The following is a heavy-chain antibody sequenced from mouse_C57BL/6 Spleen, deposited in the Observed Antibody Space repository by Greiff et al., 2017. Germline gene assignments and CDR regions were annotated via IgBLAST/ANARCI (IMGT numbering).Heavy chain of an antibody. CDR2: INPSTGGT. CDR3: AREGYYFDY. CDR1: GYSFTGYY. Sequence: VQLKQSGPELVKPGASVKISCKASGYSFTGYYMNWVKQSPEKSLEWIGEINPSTGGTTYNQKFKAKATLTVDKSSSTAYMQLKSLTSEDSAVYYCAREGYYFDYWGQGTTLTVSS. V-gene: IGHV1-42*01. J-gene: IGHJ2*01.